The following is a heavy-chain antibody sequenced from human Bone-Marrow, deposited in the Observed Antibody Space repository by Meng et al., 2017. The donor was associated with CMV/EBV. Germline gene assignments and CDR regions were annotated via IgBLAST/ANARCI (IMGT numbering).Heavy chain of an antibody. CDR1: GFTFDDYG. J-gene: IGHJ2*01. Sequence: GESLKISCAASGFTFDDYGMSWVRQAPGKGLEWVSGINWNGGSTGYADSVKGRFTISRDNAKNSLYLQMNSLRAEDTALYHCARDYSDVVVPAASQPSEDKNWYFDLWGRGTLVTVSS. CDR3: ARDYSDVVVPAASQPSEDKNWYFDL. CDR2: INWNGGST. D-gene: IGHD2-2*01. V-gene: IGHV3-20*01.